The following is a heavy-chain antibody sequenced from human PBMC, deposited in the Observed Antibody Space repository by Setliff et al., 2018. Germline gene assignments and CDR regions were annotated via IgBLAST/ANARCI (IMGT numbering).Heavy chain of an antibody. CDR3: ARVALVVVIRNAVDI. J-gene: IGHJ3*02. CDR1: GGSISSGGYY. D-gene: IGHD2-21*01. V-gene: IGHV4-31*03. Sequence: TLSLTCTVSGGSISSGGYYWSWIRQHPGKGLEWIGYIYYSGSTYYNPSLKSRVTISVDTSKNQFSLKLSSVTAADTAVYYCARVALVVVIRNAVDIWGQGTMVTV. CDR2: IYYSGST.